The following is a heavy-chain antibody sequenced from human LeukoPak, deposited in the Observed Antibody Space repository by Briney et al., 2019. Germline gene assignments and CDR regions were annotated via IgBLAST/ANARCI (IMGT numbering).Heavy chain of an antibody. CDR3: TSEYSSSPDDAFDI. D-gene: IGHD6-6*01. J-gene: IGHJ3*02. V-gene: IGHV3-49*04. CDR2: IRSKAYGGTT. CDR1: GFTFGDYA. Sequence: GGSLRLSCTASGFTFGDYAMSWVRQAPGKGLEWVGFIRSKAYGGTTEYAASVEGRFTISRDDSKSIAYLQMNSLKTEDTAVYYCTSEYSSSPDDAFDIWGQGTMVTVSS.